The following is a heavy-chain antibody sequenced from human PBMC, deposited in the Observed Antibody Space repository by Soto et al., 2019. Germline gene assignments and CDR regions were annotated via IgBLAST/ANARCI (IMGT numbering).Heavy chain of an antibody. CDR1: GFTFSSYA. J-gene: IGHJ4*02. V-gene: IGHV3-23*01. Sequence: GGSLRLSCAASGFTFSSYAMSWVRQAPGKGLEWVSAISGSGGSTYYADSVKGRFTISRDNSKNTLYLQMNNLRAEDTAVYYCAKRRSSYYDILTGIIDYWGQGTLVTVSS. D-gene: IGHD3-9*01. CDR3: AKRRSSYYDILTGIIDY. CDR2: ISGSGGST.